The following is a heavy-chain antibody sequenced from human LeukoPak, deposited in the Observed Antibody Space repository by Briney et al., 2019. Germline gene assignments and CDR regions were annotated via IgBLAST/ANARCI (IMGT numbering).Heavy chain of an antibody. CDR2: IRQDGSEK. CDR1: GFTFTDYW. J-gene: IGHJ4*01. CDR3: ARDGTAAGLYFDL. V-gene: IGHV3-7*01. D-gene: IGHD6-13*01. Sequence: PGGSLRLSCEVFGFTFTDYWMNWVRQAPGKGPEWVASIRQDGSEKTYVDSVKGRFTISRDNTKNSLSLQLNGLRAEDTAVYYCARDGTAAGLYFDLWGQGTLVTVSS.